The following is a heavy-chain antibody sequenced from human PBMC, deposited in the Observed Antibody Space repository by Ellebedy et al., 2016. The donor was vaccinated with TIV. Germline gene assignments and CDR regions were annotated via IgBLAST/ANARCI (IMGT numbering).Heavy chain of an antibody. Sequence: SETLSLTCTVSSGSLSPYYWTWIRQPPGKGLEWIGYIHHFGTTNYNPSLKSRVTISLDTSKNHFSLRLSSVNAADTDVYYCAEGRSGWYYFDYWGQGTLVTVSS. CDR2: IHHFGTT. CDR1: SGSLSPYY. J-gene: IGHJ4*02. D-gene: IGHD6-19*01. V-gene: IGHV4-59*12. CDR3: AEGRSGWYYFDY.